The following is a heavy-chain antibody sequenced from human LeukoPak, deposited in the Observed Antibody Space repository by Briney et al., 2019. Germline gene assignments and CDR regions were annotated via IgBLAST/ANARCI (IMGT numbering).Heavy chain of an antibody. J-gene: IGHJ3*02. Sequence: PSQTLSLTCTVSGGSISSGDYYWSWIRQPPGKGLVWFGYIYYSGSTYYNPSLKSRVTISVDTSKNQFSLKLSSVTAADTAVYYCARGRDPEGTAMVTDGAFDIWGQGTMVTVSS. V-gene: IGHV4-30-4*08. CDR3: ARGRDPEGTAMVTDGAFDI. D-gene: IGHD5-18*01. CDR1: GGSISSGDYY. CDR2: IYYSGST.